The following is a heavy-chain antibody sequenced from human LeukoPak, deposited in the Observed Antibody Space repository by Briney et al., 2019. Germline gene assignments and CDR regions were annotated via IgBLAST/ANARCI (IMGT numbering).Heavy chain of an antibody. Sequence: PSETLSLTCAVYGGSFSGYYWSWIRQPPGKGLEWIGEINHSGSTNYNPSLKSRVTISVDTSKNQFSLKLSSVTAADTAVYYCARMRGATYCGGDCYRYYFDYWGQGTLVTVSS. CDR3: ARMRGATYCGGDCYRYYFDY. CDR1: GGSFSGYY. CDR2: INHSGST. D-gene: IGHD2-21*02. J-gene: IGHJ4*02. V-gene: IGHV4-34*01.